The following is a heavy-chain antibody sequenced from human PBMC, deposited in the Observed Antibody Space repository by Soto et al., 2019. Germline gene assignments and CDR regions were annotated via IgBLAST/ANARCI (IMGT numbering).Heavy chain of an antibody. J-gene: IGHJ4*02. Sequence: PSETLSLTCTVSGGSISSGGYYWSWIRQHPGKGLEWIGYIYYSRSTYYNPSLKSRVTISVDTSKNQFSLKLSSVTAADTAVYYCARGASSSSPPHIDYWGQGTLVTVSS. CDR1: GGSISSGGYY. CDR3: ARGASSSSPPHIDY. D-gene: IGHD6-6*01. V-gene: IGHV4-31*03. CDR2: IYYSRST.